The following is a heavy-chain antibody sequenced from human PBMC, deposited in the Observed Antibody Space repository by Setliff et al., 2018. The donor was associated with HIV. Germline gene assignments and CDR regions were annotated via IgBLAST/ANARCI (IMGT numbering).Heavy chain of an antibody. CDR3: AKGLAAAGPGPFDY. V-gene: IGHV3-9*03. CDR1: GFTFDDYA. D-gene: IGHD6-13*01. Sequence: GGSLRLSCAASGFTFDDYAMHWVRQAPGKGLEWVSGISWNSGSKGYADSVKGRFTISRDNAKNSLYVQMNGLRAEDMALYYCAKGLAAAGPGPFDYWGQGTLVTVSS. J-gene: IGHJ4*02. CDR2: ISWNSGSK.